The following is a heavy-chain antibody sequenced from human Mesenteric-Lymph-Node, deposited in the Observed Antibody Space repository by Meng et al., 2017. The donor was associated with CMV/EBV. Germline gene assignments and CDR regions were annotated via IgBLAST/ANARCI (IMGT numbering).Heavy chain of an antibody. CDR1: GGSFSGYY. D-gene: IGHD3-9*01. V-gene: IGHV4-34*01. Sequence: QAQLPQWGAGLLKPSETLSVTCAVYGGSFSGYYWNWIRQSPEKGLEWIGEINHSGSTTYNPSFTSRIIISVDTSTNQISLNMSSVTAADTAVYYCARGSSYDILTGYFDYWGQGALVTVSS. J-gene: IGHJ4*02. CDR3: ARGSSYDILTGYFDY. CDR2: INHSGST.